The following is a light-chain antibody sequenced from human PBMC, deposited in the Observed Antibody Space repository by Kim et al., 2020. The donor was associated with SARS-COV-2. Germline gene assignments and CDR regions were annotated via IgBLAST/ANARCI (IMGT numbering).Light chain of an antibody. V-gene: IGLV3-1*01. CDR3: QAWDSSTVV. J-gene: IGLJ2*01. CDR1: KLGDKY. Sequence: SVSPGQTASITCSGDKLGDKYACWYQKKPGQSPVLVIYQDSKRPSGIPERFSGSNSGNTATLTISGTQAMDEADYYCQAWDSSTVVFGGGTKVTVL. CDR2: QDS.